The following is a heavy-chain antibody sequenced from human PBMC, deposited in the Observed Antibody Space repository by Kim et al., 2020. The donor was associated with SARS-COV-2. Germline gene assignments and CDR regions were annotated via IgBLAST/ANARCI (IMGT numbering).Heavy chain of an antibody. D-gene: IGHD6-19*01. Sequence: LKSRVTISVDTSKNQFSLKLSSVTAADTAVYYCARENWGGWYGQRSLDPWGQGTLVTVSS. CDR3: ARENWGGWYGQRSLDP. J-gene: IGHJ5*02. V-gene: IGHV4-39*07.